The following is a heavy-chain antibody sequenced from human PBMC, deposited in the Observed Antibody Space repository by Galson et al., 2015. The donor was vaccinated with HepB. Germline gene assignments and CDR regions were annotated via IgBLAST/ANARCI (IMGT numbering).Heavy chain of an antibody. CDR3: SRPAGDCSGGSCNFFDC. V-gene: IGHV3-73*01. CDR2: IRSKANNYAT. D-gene: IGHD2-15*01. Sequence: SLRLSCAASGFTFSGSAMHWVRQASGKGLEWVGRIRSKANNYATAYAASVKGRFTISRDDSKNTAYLQMNSLKTEDTAVYYCSRPAGDCSGGSCNFFDCWGQGTLVTVSS. J-gene: IGHJ4*02. CDR1: GFTFSGSA.